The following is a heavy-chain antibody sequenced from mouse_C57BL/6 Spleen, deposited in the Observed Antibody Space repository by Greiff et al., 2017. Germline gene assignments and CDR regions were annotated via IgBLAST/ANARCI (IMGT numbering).Heavy chain of an antibody. D-gene: IGHD2-4*01. CDR2: IYPGDGDT. CDR3: ASYDYDAYFDD. V-gene: IGHV1-82*01. J-gene: IGHJ2*01. Sequence: VQLQESGPELVKPGASVKISCKASGYAFSSSWMNWVKQRPGKGLEWIGRIYPGDGDTNYNGKFKGKATLTADKSSSTAYMQLSSLTSEDSAVYFCASYDYDAYFDDWGQGTTLTVSS. CDR1: GYAFSSSW.